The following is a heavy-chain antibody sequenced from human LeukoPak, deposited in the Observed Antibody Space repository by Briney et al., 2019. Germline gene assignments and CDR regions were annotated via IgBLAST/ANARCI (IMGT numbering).Heavy chain of an antibody. CDR3: ARGFRYYYYGMDI. V-gene: IGHV3-33*01. Sequence: GSLRLSCAASGFTFSSYGMHWVRQAPGKGLEWVAVIWYDGSNKYYADSVKGRFTISRDNSKNTLYLQMNSLRAEDTAVYYCARGFRYYYYGMDIWGQGTTVTVSS. CDR1: GFTFSSYG. J-gene: IGHJ6*02. CDR2: IWYDGSNK.